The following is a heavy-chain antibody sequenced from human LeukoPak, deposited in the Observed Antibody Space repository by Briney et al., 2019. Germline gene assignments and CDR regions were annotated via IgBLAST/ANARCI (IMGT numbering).Heavy chain of an antibody. V-gene: IGHV3-30-3*01. CDR1: GFTFSSQA. CDR3: VGEVGSRQMNS. Sequence: RPGGSLRLSCSVSGFTFSSQAMHWVRQAPGKGLECVAYISYDGSFQYHADSVKGRFTISRDNSKDILYLQMNSLRVDDSATYYCVGEVGSRQMNSWGQGTLVTVSS. J-gene: IGHJ5*02. D-gene: IGHD1-26*01. CDR2: ISYDGSFQ.